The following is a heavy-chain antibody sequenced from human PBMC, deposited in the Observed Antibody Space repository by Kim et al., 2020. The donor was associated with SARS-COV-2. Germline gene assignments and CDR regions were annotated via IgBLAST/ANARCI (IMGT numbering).Heavy chain of an antibody. J-gene: IGHJ4*02. D-gene: IGHD6-13*01. CDR3: ARVAKTEQQLACDY. CDR2: ISSSSSYI. Sequence: GGSLRLSCAASGFTFSSYSMNWARQAPGNGLEWVSSISSSSSYIYYADSVNGRFTIPRDNAKNSLYLQMNSLRAEDTAVYYCARVAKTEQQLACDYWGQGRLVTVSS. V-gene: IGHV3-21*01. CDR1: GFTFSSYS.